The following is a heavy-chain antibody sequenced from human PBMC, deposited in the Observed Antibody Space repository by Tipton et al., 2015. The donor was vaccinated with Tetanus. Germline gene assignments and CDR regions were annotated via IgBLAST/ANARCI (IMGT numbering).Heavy chain of an antibody. D-gene: IGHD3-16*01. J-gene: IGHJ4*02. CDR1: GASVRSGWHY. CDR3: ARGLIDDFLGSRIYFDS. Sequence: TLSLTCTVSGASVRSGWHYWSWIRQPPGKGLEWIGDIFYSGNSIPNPSFRSRVTMSADTSRTLFSLTLMSVTAADTAVYFCARGLIDDFLGSRIYFDSWGPGTLVTVSS. CDR2: IFYSGNS. V-gene: IGHV4-61*01.